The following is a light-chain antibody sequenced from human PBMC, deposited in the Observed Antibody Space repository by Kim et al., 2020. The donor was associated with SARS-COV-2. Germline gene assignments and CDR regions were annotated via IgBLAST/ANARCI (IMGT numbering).Light chain of an antibody. J-gene: IGLJ3*02. Sequence: PGKTARITCGGYNIGSKSVHWYQQKPAQAPVLVIYYDSDRPSGIPERFSGSNSGNTATLTISRVEAGDEADYYCQVWDSSSDHRGVFGGGTQRTVL. V-gene: IGLV3-21*04. CDR2: YDS. CDR3: QVWDSSSDHRGV. CDR1: NIGSKS.